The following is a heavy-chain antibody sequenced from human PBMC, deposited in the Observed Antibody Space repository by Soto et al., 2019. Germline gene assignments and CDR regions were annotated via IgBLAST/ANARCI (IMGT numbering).Heavy chain of an antibody. CDR1: GFTFSSYA. D-gene: IGHD3-22*01. CDR3: ARDQDDSSGYYAGNFDY. Sequence: GGFLRLSCAACGFTFSSYAMHWVRQAPGKGLEWVAVISYDGSNKYYADSVKGRFTISRDNSKNTLYLQMNSLRAEDTAVYYCARDQDDSSGYYAGNFDYWGQGTLVTVSS. CDR2: ISYDGSNK. V-gene: IGHV3-30-3*01. J-gene: IGHJ4*02.